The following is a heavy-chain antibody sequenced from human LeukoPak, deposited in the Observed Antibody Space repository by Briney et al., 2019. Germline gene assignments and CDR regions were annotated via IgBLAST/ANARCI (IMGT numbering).Heavy chain of an antibody. D-gene: IGHD5-18*01. CDR2: IIPIFGTA. V-gene: IGHV1-69*13. Sequence: SVKVSCKASGGTFSSYAISWVRQAPGQGLEWMGGIIPIFGTANYPQKFQGRVTITADESTSTAYMELSSLRSEDTAVYYCARDSVDTAMVTPYNWFDPWGQGTLVTVSS. CDR1: GGTFSSYA. J-gene: IGHJ5*02. CDR3: ARDSVDTAMVTPYNWFDP.